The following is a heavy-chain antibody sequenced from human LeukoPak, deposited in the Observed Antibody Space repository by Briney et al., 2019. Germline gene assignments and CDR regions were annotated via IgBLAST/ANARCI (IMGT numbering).Heavy chain of an antibody. CDR1: GYTFTGYY. V-gene: IGHV1-2*02. D-gene: IGHD5-12*01. Sequence: GASVKVSCKASGYTFTGYYIHWVRQAPGQGLEWMGWLSPNSGGTNFAQRFQGRVTLTGDPSISSAYMELRRLTSDDTAVYFCARLWNTGYIIYFDSWGQGTPVTVSS. CDR3: ARLWNTGYIIYFDS. J-gene: IGHJ4*02. CDR2: LSPNSGGT.